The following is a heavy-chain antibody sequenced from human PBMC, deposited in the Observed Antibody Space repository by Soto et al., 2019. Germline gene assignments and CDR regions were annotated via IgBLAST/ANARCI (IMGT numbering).Heavy chain of an antibody. J-gene: IGHJ4*02. Sequence: PGGSLSLSCAASGFTFSSYSMNWVRQAPGKGLEWVSSISSSSSYIYYADSVKGRFTISRDNAKNSLYLQMNSLRAEDTAVYYCARDDPSLRLRLGSSSGAIDYWGQGTLVTVSS. CDR2: ISSSSSYI. CDR1: GFTFSSYS. D-gene: IGHD3-16*01. V-gene: IGHV3-21*01. CDR3: ARDDPSLRLRLGSSSGAIDY.